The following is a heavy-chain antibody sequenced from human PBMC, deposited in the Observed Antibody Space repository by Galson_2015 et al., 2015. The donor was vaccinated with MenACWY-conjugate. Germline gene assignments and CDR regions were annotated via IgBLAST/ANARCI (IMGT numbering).Heavy chain of an antibody. D-gene: IGHD2-2*01. CDR2: ISGSGGST. V-gene: IGHV3-23*01. J-gene: IGHJ4*02. Sequence: SLRLSCAASGFTFSSYAMSWVRQAPGKGLEWVSAISGSGGSTYYADSVKGRFTISRDNSKNTLNLQMNSLRAEDTAVYYCAKDIVEFQEVVPAAIHSADDYWGQGTLVTVSS. CDR3: AKDIVEFQEVVPAAIHSADDY. CDR1: GFTFSSYA.